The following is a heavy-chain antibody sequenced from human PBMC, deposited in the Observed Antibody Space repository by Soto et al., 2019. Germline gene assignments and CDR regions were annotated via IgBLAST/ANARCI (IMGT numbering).Heavy chain of an antibody. Sequence: NPSETLSLTCTVSGGSISSYYWSWIRQPPGKGLEWIGYIYYSGSTNYNPSLKSRVTISVDTSKNQFSLKLSSVTAADTAVYYCARGNPRVYYDFWSGSPPLEDYYYYYMDVWGKGTTVTVSS. J-gene: IGHJ6*03. CDR2: IYYSGST. D-gene: IGHD3-3*01. V-gene: IGHV4-59*01. CDR1: GGSISSYY. CDR3: ARGNPRVYYDFWSGSPPLEDYYYYYMDV.